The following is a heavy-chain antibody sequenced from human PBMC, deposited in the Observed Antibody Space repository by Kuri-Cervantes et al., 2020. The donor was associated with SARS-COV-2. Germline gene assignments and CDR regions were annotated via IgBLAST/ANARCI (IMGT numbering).Heavy chain of an antibody. CDR3: ASLGSGKGAIDY. V-gene: IGHV3-7*01. Sequence: GGSPGLSCAASGFTFSGYWMTWVRQAPGKGLEWVANIKEDGSQRYYVDSVKGQFTISRDNANSSLYLQMNYLGGGDTALYSGASLGSGKGAIDYWGQGTLVTVSS. J-gene: IGHJ4*02. D-gene: IGHD6-25*01. CDR2: IKEDGSQR. CDR1: GFTFSGYW.